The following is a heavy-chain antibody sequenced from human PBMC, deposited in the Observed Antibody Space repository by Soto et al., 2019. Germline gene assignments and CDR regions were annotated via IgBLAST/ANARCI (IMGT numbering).Heavy chain of an antibody. J-gene: IGHJ3*01. CDR3: TRDGEPL. CDR2: ISTSGDST. CDR1: GLTFSTYT. V-gene: IGHV3-21*01. Sequence: PXGSLQHSGAASGLTFSTYTLNWVRQAPGKGLEWVSSISTSGDSTYYEDSLRGRFTISRDNARASLYLQMDSLRVEDTAMYYCTRDGEPLWGQGTMVTVSS. D-gene: IGHD3-3*01.